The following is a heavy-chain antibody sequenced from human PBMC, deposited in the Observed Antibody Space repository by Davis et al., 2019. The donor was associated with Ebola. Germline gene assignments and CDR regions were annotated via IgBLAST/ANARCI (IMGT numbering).Heavy chain of an antibody. CDR2: IYYSGST. V-gene: IGHV4-31*03. CDR1: GGSISSGGYY. D-gene: IGHD6-13*01. CDR3: ARVSRAIAAAGPYFDY. Sequence: PSETLSLTCTVSGGSISSGGYYWSWIRQHPGKGLEWIGYIYYSGSTYYNPSLKSRVTISVDTSKNQFSLKLSSVTAADTAVYYCARVSRAIAAAGPYFDYWDQGTLVTVSS. J-gene: IGHJ4*02.